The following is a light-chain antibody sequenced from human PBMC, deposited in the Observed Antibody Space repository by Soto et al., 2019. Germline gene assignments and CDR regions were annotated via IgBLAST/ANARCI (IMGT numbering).Light chain of an antibody. J-gene: IGLJ2*01. V-gene: IGLV1-40*01. CDR1: SSNIGAGYD. CDR3: QSYDSSLSGNVV. Sequence: QSVLTQPPSVSGAPGQRVTISCTGSSSNIGAGYDVHWYQQLPGTAPKLLIYGNSNRPSGVPDRFSGSKSGTSASLAITGLLAEDEAGYYCQSYDSSLSGNVVFGGGTKLTVL. CDR2: GNS.